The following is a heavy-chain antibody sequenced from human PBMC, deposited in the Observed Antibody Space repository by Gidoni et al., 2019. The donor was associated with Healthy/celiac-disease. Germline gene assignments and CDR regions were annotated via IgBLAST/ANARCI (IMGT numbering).Heavy chain of an antibody. Sequence: QVQLQESGPGRVKPSGTLSLTCAVSGGSISSSNWWSWGRQPPGEGLEWIGEIYNSGSTNYNPSLKSRVTISVDKSKNQFSLKLSSVTAADTAVYYCASRRGFSGVEEDGLNYWGQGTLVTVSS. CDR2: IYNSGST. CDR3: ASRRGFSGVEEDGLNY. V-gene: IGHV4-4*02. J-gene: IGHJ4*02. CDR1: GGSISSSNW. D-gene: IGHD3-10*01.